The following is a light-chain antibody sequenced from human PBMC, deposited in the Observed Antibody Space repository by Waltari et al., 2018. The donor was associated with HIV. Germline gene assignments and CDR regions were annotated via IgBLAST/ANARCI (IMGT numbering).Light chain of an antibody. CDR3: QQYDNSPYN. J-gene: IGKJ2*01. CDR2: GTS. V-gene: IGKV3-20*01. CDR1: QSVTSSN. Sequence: EIVLTQSPGTLSLSPGERATLSCRASQSVTSSNFVWYQQKVGQAPRLLMYGTSNRATGTPERFSGSGSATDFTLTITGLEPEDFAVYYCQQYDNSPYNFGQGTKVEIK.